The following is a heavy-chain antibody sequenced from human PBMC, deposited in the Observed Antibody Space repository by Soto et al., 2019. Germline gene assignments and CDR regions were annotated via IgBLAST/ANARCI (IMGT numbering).Heavy chain of an antibody. CDR2: IYATGTT. CDR1: GASISGFY. J-gene: IGHJ5*02. D-gene: IGHD1-1*01. Sequence: PAETLSLTCTVSGASISGFYWIWVRNAAGKGLEWIVRIYATGTTDYNPSLKSRVMMSVDTSKKQFSLKLRSVTAADTAVYYCVRDGTKTLRDWFDPWGQGISVTVSS. CDR3: VRDGTKTLRDWFDP. V-gene: IGHV4-4*07.